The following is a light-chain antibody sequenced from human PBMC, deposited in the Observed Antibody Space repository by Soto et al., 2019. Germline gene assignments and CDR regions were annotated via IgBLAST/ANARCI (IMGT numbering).Light chain of an antibody. J-gene: IGKJ2*01. CDR2: GAS. CDR1: QSISSY. Sequence: DIQMTQSPSSLSASVGDRVTITCRASQSISSYLNWYQQKPGKAPKLLIYGASNLQSGVPSRFSGGGSGTEFTLTIISLQPEDFATYYCQQSYSPVRNIFGQGTKLEI. V-gene: IGKV1-39*01. CDR3: QQSYSPVRNI.